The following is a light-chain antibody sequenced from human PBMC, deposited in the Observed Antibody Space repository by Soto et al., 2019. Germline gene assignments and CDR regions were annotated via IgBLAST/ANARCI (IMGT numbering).Light chain of an antibody. V-gene: IGKV3-20*01. Sequence: EIVLTQSPGTLSLSPGERATLSCRASQSVSSSYLAWYQQKPGQAPRLLIYGASSRATGIPARFSGSGSGTDFTLTISRLEPADFAVYYCQQYGSSPEYTFVQGTYLEIK. CDR2: GAS. J-gene: IGKJ2*01. CDR3: QQYGSSPEYT. CDR1: QSVSSSY.